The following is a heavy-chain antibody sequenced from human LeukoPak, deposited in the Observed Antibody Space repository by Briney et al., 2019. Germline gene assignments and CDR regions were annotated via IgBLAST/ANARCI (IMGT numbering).Heavy chain of an antibody. CDR3: AREFYYDFWSGYYGARSDYYYYYGMDV. Sequence: ASVKVSCKASGYTFTGYYMHWGRQAPGQGLEWMGWINPNSGGTNYAQKSQGRVTMTRDTSISTAYMELSRLRSDDTAVYYCAREFYYDFWSGYYGARSDYYYYYGMDVWGQGTTVTVSS. CDR2: INPNSGGT. D-gene: IGHD3-3*01. V-gene: IGHV1-2*02. CDR1: GYTFTGYY. J-gene: IGHJ6*02.